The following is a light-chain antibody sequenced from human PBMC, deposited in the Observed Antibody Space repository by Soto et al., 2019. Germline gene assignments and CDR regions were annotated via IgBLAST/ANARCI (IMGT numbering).Light chain of an antibody. CDR1: YKIDNW. CDR3: LHYSTYPLP. V-gene: IGKV1-5*03. J-gene: IGKJ4*01. CDR2: KAS. Sequence: DIQMTQSPSSLSASVGDRVTITCRASYKIDNWLASFQQKPGKAPKLLIYKASTVESGVPSRFSRSGSGTEFTLTISSLQTDDFASYYCLHYSTYPLPFGGGTRVDI.